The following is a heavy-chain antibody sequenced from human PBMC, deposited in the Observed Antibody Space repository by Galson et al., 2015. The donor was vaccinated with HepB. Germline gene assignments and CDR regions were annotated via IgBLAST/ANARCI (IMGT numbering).Heavy chain of an antibody. CDR3: ARRGGVIVGAFDAFDI. V-gene: IGHV3-66*01. Sequence: SLRLSCAASGFTVSSNYMSWVRQAPGKGLEWVSVIYSGGSTYYADSVKGRFTISRDNSKNTLYLQMNSLRAEDTAVYYCARRGGVIVGAFDAFDIWGQGTMVTVSS. D-gene: IGHD1-26*01. CDR2: IYSGGST. CDR1: GFTVSSNY. J-gene: IGHJ3*02.